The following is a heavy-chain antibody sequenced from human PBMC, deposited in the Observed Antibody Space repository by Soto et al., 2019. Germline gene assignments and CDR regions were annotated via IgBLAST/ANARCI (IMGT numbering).Heavy chain of an antibody. V-gene: IGHV4-39*01. CDR2: IYYSGST. CDR3: ARPRISFVIQGYFGV. CDR1: GDSISSRSYY. J-gene: IGHJ4*03. Sequence: ATLSRTCTVTGDSISSRSYYWGWIRQPPGKGLEWIGSIYYSGSTYNNTSLRSRVSMSIDTSKDQFSLKLKSVTAGETALHFCARPRISFVIQGYFGVWVLGSLVIVSS. D-gene: IGHD3-16*01.